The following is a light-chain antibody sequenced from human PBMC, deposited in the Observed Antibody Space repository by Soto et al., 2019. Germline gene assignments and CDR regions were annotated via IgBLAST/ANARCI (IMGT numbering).Light chain of an antibody. CDR1: QSISNS. Sequence: DMEMTQSPSSLSASVGDRVTITCRASQSISNSLNWYQHKPGKVPKLLIYAASSLQSGVPTRFSGSGSGTDFTLTINSLQPEDFATYYCQQSYGTPPTFGGGTKIEIK. CDR3: QQSYGTPPT. CDR2: AAS. J-gene: IGKJ4*01. V-gene: IGKV1-39*01.